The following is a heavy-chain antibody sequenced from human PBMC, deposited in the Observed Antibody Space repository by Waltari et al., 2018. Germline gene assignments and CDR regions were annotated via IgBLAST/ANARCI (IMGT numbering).Heavy chain of an antibody. V-gene: IGHV1-2*06. Sequence: QVQLVQSGAEVKKPGSSVKVSCKASGGTFSSYAISWVRQAPGQGLEWMGRINPNSGGTNYAQRFQGRVTMTRDTSISTAYMELSRLRSDDTAVYYCARDRFGENWFDPWGQGTLVTVSS. CDR2: INPNSGGT. J-gene: IGHJ5*02. CDR3: ARDRFGENWFDP. D-gene: IGHD3-16*01. CDR1: GGTFSSYA.